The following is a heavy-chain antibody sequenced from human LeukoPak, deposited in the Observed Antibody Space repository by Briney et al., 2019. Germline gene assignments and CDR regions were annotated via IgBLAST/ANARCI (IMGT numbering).Heavy chain of an antibody. CDR3: AREGDIVVVPAAMRYYYYGMDV. Sequence: SVKVSCKASGGTFSSYAISWVRQAPGQGLEWMGGIIPIFGTANYAQKFQGRVTITADESTSTAYMELSSLRSEDTAVYYCAREGDIVVVPAAMRYYYYGMDVWGKGTTVTVSS. CDR2: IIPIFGTA. J-gene: IGHJ6*04. V-gene: IGHV1-69*13. CDR1: GGTFSSYA. D-gene: IGHD2-2*01.